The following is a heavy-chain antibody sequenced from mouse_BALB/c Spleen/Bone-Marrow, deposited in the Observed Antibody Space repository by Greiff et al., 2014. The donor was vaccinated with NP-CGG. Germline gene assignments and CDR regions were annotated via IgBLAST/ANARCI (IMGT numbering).Heavy chain of an antibody. V-gene: IGHV4-1*02. D-gene: IGHD1-2*01. J-gene: IGHJ3*01. CDR1: GFDFSRYW. CDR2: INPDSSTI. CDR3: GRGHDDGYEAY. Sequence: EVMLVESGGGLVQPGGSLKLSCAASGFDFSRYWMSWVRQAPGKGLEWIGEINPDSSTINYTPSIKDKFIISRDNAKNALYLQRIKVRSEDTAFYYCGRGHDDGYEAYWGQGTLVTVSA.